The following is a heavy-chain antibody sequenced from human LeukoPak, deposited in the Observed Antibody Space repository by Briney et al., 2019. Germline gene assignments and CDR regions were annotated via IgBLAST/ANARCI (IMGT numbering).Heavy chain of an antibody. CDR1: GASIASGSYH. CDR3: TRGGHDYGGSFDT. D-gene: IGHD4-23*01. Sequence: SETLSLTCAISGASIASGSYHWDWIRQPAGSRPEYIGRISAGGRTNYNPSLTSRLTISMDTSKNHVSLRLSSVTAADTAVYYCTRGGHDYGGSFDTWGQGILVTVSS. CDR2: ISAGGRT. J-gene: IGHJ5*02. V-gene: IGHV4-61*02.